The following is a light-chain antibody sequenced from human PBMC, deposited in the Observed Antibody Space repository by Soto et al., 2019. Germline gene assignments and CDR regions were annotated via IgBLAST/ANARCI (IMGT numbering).Light chain of an antibody. V-gene: IGKV1-5*01. CDR1: QSISSS. CDR3: QQYHRYSWT. J-gene: IGKJ1*01. Sequence: DIQMTQSPTTLSASVGDRVSIACRASQSISSSMAWYQQKPGKAPKLLIYDSSSLESGVPSSFSGSGSGTEFTLSINSLQPQDFATYYCQQYHRYSWTFGQGTKVDIK. CDR2: DSS.